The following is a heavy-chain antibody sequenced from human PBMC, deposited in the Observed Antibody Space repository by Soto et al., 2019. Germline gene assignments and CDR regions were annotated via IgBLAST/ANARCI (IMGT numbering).Heavy chain of an antibody. CDR3: ARGFRDIVVVPADKTQAASTGWAP. Sequence: GVEEGYISGYYRSRIRKQPRKGLEWIGEINHSGSTNYKPSLKSRVTISVDTSKNQFSLKLSSVTAADTAVYYCARGFRDIVVVPADKTQAASTGWAPWVKGTPVPVSP. V-gene: IGHV4-34*01. J-gene: IGHJ5*02. CDR1: EGYISGYY. D-gene: IGHD2-2*01. CDR2: INHSGST.